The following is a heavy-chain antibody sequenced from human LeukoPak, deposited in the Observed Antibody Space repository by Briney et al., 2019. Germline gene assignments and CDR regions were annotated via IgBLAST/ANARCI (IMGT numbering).Heavy chain of an antibody. CDR3: AKGTDYGGYGVDYYYYMDV. D-gene: IGHD4-17*01. CDR2: ISGSGGST. V-gene: IGHV3-23*01. CDR1: GFTFSSYG. J-gene: IGHJ6*03. Sequence: GGTLRLSCAASGFTFSSYGMSWVRQAPGKGLEWVSAISGSGGSTYYADSVKGRFTISRDNSKNTLYLQMNSLRAEDTAVYYCAKGTDYGGYGVDYYYYMDVWGKGTTVTISS.